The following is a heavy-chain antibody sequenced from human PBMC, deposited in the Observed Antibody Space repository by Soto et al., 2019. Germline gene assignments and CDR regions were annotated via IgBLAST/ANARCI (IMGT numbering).Heavy chain of an antibody. CDR3: AKEQHSSSWYTDYYYGLDV. CDR2: ISGSGGST. Sequence: GSLRLSCAASGFTFSSYAMSWVRQAPGKGLEWVSAISGSGGSTYYADSVKGRFTISRDNSKNTLYLQMNSLRAEDTAVYYCAKEQHSSSWYTDYYYGLDVWGQGTTVTVSS. CDR1: GFTFSSYA. D-gene: IGHD6-13*01. J-gene: IGHJ6*02. V-gene: IGHV3-23*01.